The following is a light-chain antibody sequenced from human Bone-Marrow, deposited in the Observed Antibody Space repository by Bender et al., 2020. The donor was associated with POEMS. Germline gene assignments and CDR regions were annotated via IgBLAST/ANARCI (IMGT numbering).Light chain of an antibody. CDR2: SNY. V-gene: IGLV1-44*01. J-gene: IGLJ2*01. CDR1: DSNFGGNN. CDR3: CSYAGIGTFVL. Sequence: QSVLTQPPSASGTPGQSVIISCSGTDSNFGGNNVNWYQHLPGTAPRLVVYSNYQRPSGVSIRFSGSKSGNTASLTISGLQAEDEADYHCCSYAGIGTFVLFGGGTKLTVL.